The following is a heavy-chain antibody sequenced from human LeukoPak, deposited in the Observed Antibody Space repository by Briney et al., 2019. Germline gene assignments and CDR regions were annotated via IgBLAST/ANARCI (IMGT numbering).Heavy chain of an antibody. Sequence: GGSLRLSCAATGFTFSSYSMNWVRQAPGEGLEWVSSISSSSSYIYYADSVKGRFTISRDNAKNSLYLQMNSLRAEDTAVYYCAREWQQQLVRPLDYWGQGTLVTVSS. D-gene: IGHD6-13*01. CDR1: GFTFSSYS. J-gene: IGHJ4*02. CDR3: AREWQQQLVRPLDY. V-gene: IGHV3-21*01. CDR2: ISSSSSYI.